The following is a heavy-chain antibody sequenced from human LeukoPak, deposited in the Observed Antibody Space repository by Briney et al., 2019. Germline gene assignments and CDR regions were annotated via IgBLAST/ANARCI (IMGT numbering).Heavy chain of an antibody. CDR3: ARDGVHYYDFWSGHSDYYYYMDV. V-gene: IGHV4-59*01. CDR2: FYYSGST. Sequence: SETLSLTCTVSGGSISSYYWSWIRQPPGKGLEWIGYFYYSGSTNYNPSLKSRVTISVDTSKNQFSLKLSSVTADTAVYYCARDGVHYYDFWSGHSDYYYYMDVWGKGTTVTVSS. J-gene: IGHJ6*03. D-gene: IGHD3-3*01. CDR1: GGSISSYY.